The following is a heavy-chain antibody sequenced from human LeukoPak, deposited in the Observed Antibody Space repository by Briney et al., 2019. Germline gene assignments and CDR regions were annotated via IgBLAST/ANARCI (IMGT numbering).Heavy chain of an antibody. CDR3: ATKRWLREDFFDY. D-gene: IGHD5-12*01. Sequence: GGSLRLSCAASGFTFSSFAMYWARQAPGKGLEWVSCISDSGGSTYYADSVKGRFTICRDNSKNTLYLQLNSLRGEDTAVYFCATKRWLREDFFDYWGQGTLVTVSS. V-gene: IGHV3-23*01. J-gene: IGHJ4*02. CDR1: GFTFSSFA. CDR2: ISDSGGST.